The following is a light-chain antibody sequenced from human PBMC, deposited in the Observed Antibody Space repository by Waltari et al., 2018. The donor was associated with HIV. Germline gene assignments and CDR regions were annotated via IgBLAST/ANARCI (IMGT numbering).Light chain of an antibody. CDR3: CSYASDRSVL. V-gene: IGLV2-23*02. J-gene: IGLJ2*01. CDR2: EVS. CDR1: SSDIGSYNI. Sequence: QSALTQPAYVSGSPGQSITFSCTGTSSDIGSYNIVSWFQQHPGKAPKLMIYEVSKRPSGVSYRVSGSKSGNTASLTISGLQAEDEADYYCCSYASDRSVLFGGGTKLTVL.